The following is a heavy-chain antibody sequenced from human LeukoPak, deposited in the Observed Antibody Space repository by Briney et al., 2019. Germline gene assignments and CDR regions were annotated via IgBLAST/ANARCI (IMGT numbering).Heavy chain of an antibody. CDR1: GFTFNTYA. CDR2: IGGGGGST. V-gene: IGHV3-23*01. J-gene: IGHJ6*02. Sequence: PGGSLRLSYAASGFTFNTYAMSWVRQAPGKGLEWVSGIGGGGGSTYYTDSVKGRFTISRDNSKNTLYLQMNSLRAEDTAVYYCAKALSGYSFYGMDVWGQGTTVTVSS. D-gene: IGHD5-18*01. CDR3: AKALSGYSFYGMDV.